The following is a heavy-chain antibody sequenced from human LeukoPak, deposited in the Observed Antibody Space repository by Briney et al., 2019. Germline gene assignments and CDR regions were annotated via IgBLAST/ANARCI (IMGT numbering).Heavy chain of an antibody. CDR1: GGSISRGDYY. CDR3: AREYDYGDYPGY. V-gene: IGHV4-30-4*01. J-gene: IGHJ4*02. D-gene: IGHD4-17*01. Sequence: KASQTLSLTCTVSGGSISRGDYYWSWIRQPPGKGLEWIGYIYYSGSTYYNPSLKSRFTISVDTSKNQFSLKLSSVTAADTAVYYCAREYDYGDYPGYWGQGTLVTVSS. CDR2: IYYSGST.